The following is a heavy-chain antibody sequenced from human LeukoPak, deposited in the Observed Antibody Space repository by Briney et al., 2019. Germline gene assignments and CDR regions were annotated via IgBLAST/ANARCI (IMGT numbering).Heavy chain of an antibody. CDR1: GYNFTNYW. V-gene: IGHV5-51*01. D-gene: IGHD1-14*01. CDR3: ARQSHSITDY. J-gene: IGHJ4*02. CDR2: MYPGDSDT. Sequence: GESLNLSCKGSGYNFTNYWIGWVRQMSGEGLEWMGIMYPGDSDTRYSPSFQGQVTISADRSISTAYLQWSSLKASDTAMYYCARQSHSITDYWGQGTLVTVSS.